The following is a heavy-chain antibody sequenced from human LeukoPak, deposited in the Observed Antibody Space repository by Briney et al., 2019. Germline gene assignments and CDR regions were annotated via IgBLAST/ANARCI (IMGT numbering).Heavy chain of an antibody. CDR2: ISGSGGST. J-gene: IGHJ4*02. CDR3: AKDLKAYSMIVVPNLDY. V-gene: IGHV3-23*01. Sequence: GGSLRLSCAASRFTFSSYAMSWVRQAPGKGLEWVSAISGSGGSTYYADSVKGRFTISRDNSKNTLYLQMSSLRAEDTAVYYCAKDLKAYSMIVVPNLDYWGQGTLVTVSS. CDR1: RFTFSSYA. D-gene: IGHD3-22*01.